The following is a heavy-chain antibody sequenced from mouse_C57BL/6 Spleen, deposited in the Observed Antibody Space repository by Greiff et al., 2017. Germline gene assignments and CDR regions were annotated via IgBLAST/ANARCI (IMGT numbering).Heavy chain of an antibody. Sequence: EVQLQQSGAELVRPGASVKLSCTASGFNIKDDYMHWVKQRPEQGLEWIGWIDPENGYTEYASKFQGKATITADTSSNTAYLQLSILTSEDTAVYYCTTGWLLPLCRFAYWGQGTLVTVSA. V-gene: IGHV14-4*01. CDR1: GFNIKDDY. CDR3: TTGWLLPLCRFAY. CDR2: IDPENGYT. J-gene: IGHJ3*01. D-gene: IGHD2-3*01.